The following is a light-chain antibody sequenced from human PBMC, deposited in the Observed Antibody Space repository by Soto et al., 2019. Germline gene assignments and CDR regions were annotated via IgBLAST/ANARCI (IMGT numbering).Light chain of an antibody. CDR1: SGSIANNY. Sequence: NFMLTQPHSVSESPGKTVTISCTRSSGSIANNYVQWYQQRPGSIPTTVIYEDNQRPSGVPDRFSGSIDSSSNSASLTISGLKTEDEADYYCQSYDSSSVVFGGGTQLTVL. V-gene: IGLV6-57*01. J-gene: IGLJ2*01. CDR3: QSYDSSSVV. CDR2: EDN.